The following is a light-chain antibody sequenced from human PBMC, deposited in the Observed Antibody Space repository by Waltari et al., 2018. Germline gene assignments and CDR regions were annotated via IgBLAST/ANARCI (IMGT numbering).Light chain of an antibody. J-gene: IGKJ2*01. CDR3: QQSYTIPYT. Sequence: DIQMTHAPSSLAASVGDRVTITCRASQSVASNVNWYQQKLAKAPNLLIYVASTLQSGVPSRFSGHGSETDFTLTISNLQPEDFATYYCQQSYTIPYTFGQGTKLEIK. CDR1: QSVASN. CDR2: VAS. V-gene: IGKV1-39*01.